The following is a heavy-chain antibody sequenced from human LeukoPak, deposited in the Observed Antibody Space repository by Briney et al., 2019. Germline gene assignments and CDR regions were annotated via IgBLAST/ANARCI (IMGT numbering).Heavy chain of an antibody. CDR2: IRSKAYGGTT. D-gene: IGHD5-18*01. Sequence: TGESLRLSCTASGFTLGDYAMICVRQAPGKGLEEVGFIRSKAYGGTTEYAASVKGRFTIWRDDSNRIAYMEMNSVKTEDTAVYYCTRRVYTAMDVWGRGTLVTVSS. CDR3: TRRVYTAMDV. CDR1: GFTLGDYA. V-gene: IGHV3-49*04. J-gene: IGHJ4*02.